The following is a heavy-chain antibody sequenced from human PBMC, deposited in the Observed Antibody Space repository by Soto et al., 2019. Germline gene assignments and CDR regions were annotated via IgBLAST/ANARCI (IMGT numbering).Heavy chain of an antibody. CDR3: TREWTFGSGSNAAWFDP. CDR1: GFSFSSFG. CDR2: IWYDGSKE. Sequence: QEQLAESGGGVVQPGTSLRLSCTASGFSFSSFGMNWVRQAPGKGLEWVALIWYDGSKEYYADSVKGRFTISRDDSKYTLYLQMDSLSAEDTAVYYCTREWTFGSGSNAAWFDPWGQGTLVTVSS. D-gene: IGHD6-25*01. J-gene: IGHJ5*02. V-gene: IGHV3-33*08.